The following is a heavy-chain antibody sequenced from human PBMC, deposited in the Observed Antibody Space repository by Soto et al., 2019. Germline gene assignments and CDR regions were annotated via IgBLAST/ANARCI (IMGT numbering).Heavy chain of an antibody. Sequence: SRRLSCAASGFTFSSYGMHWVRQAPGKGLEWVAVISYDGSNKYYADSVKGRFTISRDNSKNTLYLQMNSLRAEDTAVYYCAKDAGYCSGGSCYPYFDYWGQGTLVTVSS. CDR2: ISYDGSNK. D-gene: IGHD2-15*01. J-gene: IGHJ4*02. V-gene: IGHV3-30*18. CDR1: GFTFSSYG. CDR3: AKDAGYCSGGSCYPYFDY.